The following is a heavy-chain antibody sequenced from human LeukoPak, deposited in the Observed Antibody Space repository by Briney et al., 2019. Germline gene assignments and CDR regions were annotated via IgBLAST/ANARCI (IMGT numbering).Heavy chain of an antibody. CDR3: AKSRGGTTVTFRPSDY. Sequence: GVSLRLSCAVSGFTFSSYAMSWVRQAPGKGLEWVSTISASASNTYYADSVKGRFAISRDDSKNTLYLQMNSLRAEDTAVYYCAKSRGGTTVTFRPSDYWGQGTLVTVSS. J-gene: IGHJ4*02. CDR2: ISASASNT. CDR1: GFTFSSYA. D-gene: IGHD4-17*01. V-gene: IGHV3-23*01.